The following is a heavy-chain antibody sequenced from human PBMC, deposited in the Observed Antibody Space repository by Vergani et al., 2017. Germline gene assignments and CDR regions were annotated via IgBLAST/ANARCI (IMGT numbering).Heavy chain of an antibody. V-gene: IGHV4-34*01. Sequence: QVPLQQWGAGLLKPSETLSLTCAFHGGSFCGYYWSWIRQPSGKGLEWVGEINHSGSTNYNPSLKSRVTRSVDTSKNQFSLKLSSVTAADTAVYYCARAGSSSWPYYYYGMDVWGQGTTVTVSS. CDR2: INHSGST. CDR3: ARAGSSSWPYYYYGMDV. D-gene: IGHD6-13*01. J-gene: IGHJ6*02. CDR1: GGSFCGYY.